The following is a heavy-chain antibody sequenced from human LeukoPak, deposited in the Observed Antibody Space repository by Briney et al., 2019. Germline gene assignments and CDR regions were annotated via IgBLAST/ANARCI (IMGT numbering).Heavy chain of an antibody. V-gene: IGHV3-30*14. D-gene: IGHD3-10*01. Sequence: GRSLRLSCAASGFTFSSYAMHWVRQAPGKGMEWVAVISYDGSNKYYADSVKGRFTISRDNSKNTLYLQMNSLRAEDTAVYYCARVGFGDTDAFDIWGQGTMVTVSS. CDR3: ARVGFGDTDAFDI. CDR2: ISYDGSNK. J-gene: IGHJ3*02. CDR1: GFTFSSYA.